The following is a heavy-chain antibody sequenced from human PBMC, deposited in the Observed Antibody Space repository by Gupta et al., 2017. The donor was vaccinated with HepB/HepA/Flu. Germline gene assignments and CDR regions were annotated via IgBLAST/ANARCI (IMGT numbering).Heavy chain of an antibody. D-gene: IGHD5-18*01. CDR2: ISSSSSNI. CDR3: ARDLRGYSSDGDY. Sequence: EVQLVESGGGLVKPGGSLRLSCPASGFTFSSYSMNWVRQAPGKGLEWVSSISSSSSNIYYADSVKGRFTSSRDNAKNSLYLKMNSLRAEDTAVYYCARDLRGYSSDGDYWGQGTRVTVSS. CDR1: GFTFSSYS. V-gene: IGHV3-21*01. J-gene: IGHJ4*02.